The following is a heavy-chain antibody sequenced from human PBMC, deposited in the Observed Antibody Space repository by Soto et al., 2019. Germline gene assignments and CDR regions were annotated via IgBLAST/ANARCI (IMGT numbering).Heavy chain of an antibody. CDR2: IYYSGST. J-gene: IGHJ5*02. CDR1: GGSISSGGYY. D-gene: IGHD2-2*01. CDR3: ARDGWVVPAAGAFDP. V-gene: IGHV4-31*03. Sequence: SETLSLTCTVSGGSISSGGYYWSWIRQHPGKGLEWIGYIYYSGSTYYNPSLKSRVTISVDTSKNQFSLKLSSVTAADTAVYYCARDGWVVPAAGAFDPWGQGTLVTVSS.